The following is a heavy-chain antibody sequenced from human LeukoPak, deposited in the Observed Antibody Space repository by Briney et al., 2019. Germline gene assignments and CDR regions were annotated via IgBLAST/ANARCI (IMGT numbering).Heavy chain of an antibody. J-gene: IGHJ4*02. D-gene: IGHD4-17*01. CDR3: ARYRSVTTGKRFFDY. CDR2: ISGGGGSI. V-gene: IGHV3-23*01. Sequence: GGSLRLSCAASGFTFSSYAMSWVRQAPGKGLEWVSGISGGGGSIHYADSVKGRFTISRDNSMNTLYLQMNSLRAEDTAVYYCARYRSVTTGKRFFDYWGQGTLVTVSS. CDR1: GFTFSSYA.